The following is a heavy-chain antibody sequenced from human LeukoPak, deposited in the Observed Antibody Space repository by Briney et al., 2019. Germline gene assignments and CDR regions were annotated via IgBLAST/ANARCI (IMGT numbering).Heavy chain of an antibody. J-gene: IGHJ4*02. Sequence: GGSLRLSCIASGFTFSNYAMSWVRQAPGEGLEWVSIITGSGGGSYYADSVKGRFTLSRDNSKNTLYLQMDSLRAEDTAVYFCAKKSLWSGPFDYWGQGTLVTVSS. V-gene: IGHV3-23*01. CDR2: ITGSGGGS. D-gene: IGHD3-3*01. CDR3: AKKSLWSGPFDY. CDR1: GFTFSNYA.